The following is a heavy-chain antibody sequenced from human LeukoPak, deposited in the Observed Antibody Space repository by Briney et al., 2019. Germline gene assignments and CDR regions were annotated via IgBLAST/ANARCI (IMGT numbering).Heavy chain of an antibody. V-gene: IGHV1-18*01. CDR2: ISAYSGNT. CDR3: ARVTGCRSTSCYRAFDY. J-gene: IGHJ4*02. Sequence: ASVKVSCKASGYTFTSYGISWVRQAPGQGLEWMGWISAYSGNTNYAQKLQGRVTMTTDTSTSTAYMELRSLRSDDTAVYYCARVTGCRSTSCYRAFDYWGQGTLVTVSS. CDR1: GYTFTSYG. D-gene: IGHD2-2*01.